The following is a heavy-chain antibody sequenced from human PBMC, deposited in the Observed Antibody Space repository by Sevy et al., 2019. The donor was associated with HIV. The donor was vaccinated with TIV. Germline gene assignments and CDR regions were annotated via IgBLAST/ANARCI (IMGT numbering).Heavy chain of an antibody. J-gene: IGHJ5*01. D-gene: IGHD2-15*01. Sequence: GGSLRLSCSASGFSVRSFSMHWVRQAPGKGLEWVAALLYNVRTEEYADSVKGRFTISRDNSKNTLNLEINSLRVEDTALYFCARDSARVIVPTAGFDSWGQGVLVTVSS. V-gene: IGHV3-33*03. CDR2: LLYNVRTE. CDR3: ARDSARVIVPTAGFDS. CDR1: GFSVRSFS.